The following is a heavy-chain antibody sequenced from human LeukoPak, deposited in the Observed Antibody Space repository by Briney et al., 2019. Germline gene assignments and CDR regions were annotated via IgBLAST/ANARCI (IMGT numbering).Heavy chain of an antibody. Sequence: ASVKVSCKASGYTFTGYYMHWVRQGPGQGLEWMGWINPNSGGTNYAQKFQGRVTMTRDTSINTAYMELSRLRPDDTAVYYCARDIAQWVRLFDYWGQGTLVTASS. CDR3: ARDIAQWVRLFDY. CDR2: INPNSGGT. J-gene: IGHJ4*02. D-gene: IGHD1-26*01. V-gene: IGHV1-2*02. CDR1: GYTFTGYY.